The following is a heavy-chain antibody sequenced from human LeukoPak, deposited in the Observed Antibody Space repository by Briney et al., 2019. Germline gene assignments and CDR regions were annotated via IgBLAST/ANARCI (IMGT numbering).Heavy chain of an antibody. CDR3: GREPLW. Sequence: GGSLRLSCAASGFTFSSYAMHWVRQAPGKGLEWVAVISYDGSNKYYADSVKGRFTISRDNSKNTLYLQVNSLRAEDTATYYCGREPLWWGKGTLVTVSS. CDR2: ISYDGSNK. V-gene: IGHV3-30-3*01. D-gene: IGHD2-21*01. CDR1: GFTFSSYA. J-gene: IGHJ4*02.